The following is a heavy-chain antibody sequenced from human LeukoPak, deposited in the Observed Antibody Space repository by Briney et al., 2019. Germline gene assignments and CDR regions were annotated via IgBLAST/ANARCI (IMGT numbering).Heavy chain of an antibody. CDR3: ARADTVVINYFDY. V-gene: IGHV4-59*08. J-gene: IGHJ4*02. CDR2: IYYSGST. Sequence: SETLSLTCTVSGGSISSYYWSWIRQPPGKGLEWIGYIYYSGSTYYNPSLKSRVTISVDTSKNQFSLKLSSVTAADTAVYYCARADTVVINYFDYWGQGTLVTVSS. CDR1: GGSISSYY. D-gene: IGHD4-23*01.